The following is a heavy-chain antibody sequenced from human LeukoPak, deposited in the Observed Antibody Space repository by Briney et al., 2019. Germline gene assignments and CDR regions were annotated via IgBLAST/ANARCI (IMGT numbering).Heavy chain of an antibody. D-gene: IGHD3-9*01. V-gene: IGHV3-48*03. CDR3: ARGGASTGYFYDS. J-gene: IGHJ5*01. CDR1: GFTFSSYE. Sequence: PGGSLRLSCAASGFTFSSYEIYWVRQAPGKGLDWVSYITSSGTGMNYVDSVKGRFTISRDNAKNSLYLQMNSLRGEDTAIYYCARGGASTGYFYDSWGQGTLVTVSA. CDR2: ITSSGTGM.